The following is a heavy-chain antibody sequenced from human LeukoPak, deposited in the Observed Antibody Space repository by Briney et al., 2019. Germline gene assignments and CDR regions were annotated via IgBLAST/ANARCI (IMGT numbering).Heavy chain of an antibody. CDR2: IKQDGSEK. CDR1: GFTFSSYW. J-gene: IGHJ6*02. V-gene: IGHV3-7*01. Sequence: GGSLRLSCAASGFTFSSYWMSWVRQAPGKGLEWVANIKQDGSEKYYVDSVKGRFTISRDNAKNSLYLQMSSLRAEDTAVYYCARHYDILTGAPSYYYGMDVWGQGTTVTVSS. D-gene: IGHD3-9*01. CDR3: ARHYDILTGAPSYYYGMDV.